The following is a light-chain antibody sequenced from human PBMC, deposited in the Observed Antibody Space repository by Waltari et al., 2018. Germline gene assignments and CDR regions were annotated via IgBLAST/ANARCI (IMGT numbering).Light chain of an antibody. CDR1: KSDVGAYDS. CDR2: DAR. CDR3: CSYAGNYIMI. J-gene: IGLJ2*01. V-gene: IGLV2-11*01. Sequence: QSVLTQPRSVSGSRGQSVTIPCTGHKSDVGAYDSVSWYQHHPGKVPKLMIYDARRRPSGVPPRFSGSKSGNSASLTISGLQTEDEADYYCCSYAGNYIMIFGGGTKVTVL.